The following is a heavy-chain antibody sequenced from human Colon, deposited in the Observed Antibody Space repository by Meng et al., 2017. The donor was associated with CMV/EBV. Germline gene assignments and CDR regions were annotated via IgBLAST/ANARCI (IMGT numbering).Heavy chain of an antibody. J-gene: IGHJ4*02. Sequence: QVHLQQWGAGLLKPSETRSLTCAVYGGSFSGYYWSWIRQPPGKGLEWIGEINHSGSTNYTPSLKSRVTISVDTSKNQFSLKLSSVTAADTAVYYCARGLYGSGRHQIDYWGQGTLVTVSS. D-gene: IGHD3-10*01. CDR2: INHSGST. CDR3: ARGLYGSGRHQIDY. V-gene: IGHV4-34*01. CDR1: GGSFSGYY.